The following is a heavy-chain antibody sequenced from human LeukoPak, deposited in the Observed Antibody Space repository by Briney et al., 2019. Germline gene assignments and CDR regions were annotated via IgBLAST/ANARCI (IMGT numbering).Heavy chain of an antibody. CDR1: GGSISSGRYY. CDR2: IYYTGSA. J-gene: IGHJ2*01. Sequence: SETLSLTCTVSGGSISSGRYYWSWIRQHPGKGLEWIGYIYYTGSAYYNPSLKSRVTISRDTSKNQFSLNSGSVTAADTAVYYCARGWGGSTSTVTTRPRYCDLWGRGTLVIVSS. D-gene: IGHD4-11*01. CDR3: ARGWGGSTSTVTTRPRYCDL. V-gene: IGHV4-31*03.